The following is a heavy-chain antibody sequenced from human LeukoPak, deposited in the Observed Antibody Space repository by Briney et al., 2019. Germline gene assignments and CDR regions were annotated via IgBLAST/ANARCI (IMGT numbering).Heavy chain of an antibody. V-gene: IGHV4-59*08. CDR1: GGSISSYY. CDR2: INYSGST. CDR3: ARPVRTYYYDSSGYYWDY. Sequence: SETLSLTCTVSGGSISSYYWSWIRQPPGKGLEYIGYINYSGSTNYNPSLKSRVTISVDTSKNQFSLKLSSVTAADMAVYYCARPVRTYYYDSSGYYWDYWGQGTLVTVSS. J-gene: IGHJ4*02. D-gene: IGHD3-22*01.